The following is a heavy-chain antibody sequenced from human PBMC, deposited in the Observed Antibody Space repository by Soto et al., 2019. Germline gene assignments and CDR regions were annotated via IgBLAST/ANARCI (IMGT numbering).Heavy chain of an antibody. D-gene: IGHD3-22*01. CDR1: CYPFTDFY. Sequence: SGKFSCKPSCYPFTDFYIHWVRQAPGQGLEWMGWINPNSGGTNYEQKFQGRVTMTRDTSISTAYMELNSMRSDDTAVYYCARDPHYSDSSGPWGQGTLVTVSS. V-gene: IGHV1-2*02. CDR2: INPNSGGT. CDR3: ARDPHYSDSSGP. J-gene: IGHJ5*02.